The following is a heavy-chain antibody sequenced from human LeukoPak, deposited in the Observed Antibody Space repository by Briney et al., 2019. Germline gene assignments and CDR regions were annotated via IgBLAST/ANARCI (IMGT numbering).Heavy chain of an antibody. D-gene: IGHD3-9*01. J-gene: IGHJ4*02. CDR2: IYYIGST. V-gene: IGHV4-59*01. CDR3: ARGTLTGRPGGPYYDILTYFDY. CDR1: GGSISTYY. Sequence: PSETLSPTCTVSGGSISTYYWSWIRQPPGKGLEWIGYIYYIGSTNYNPSLKSRVTISVDTPKKQFSLKLSSVTAADTAVYYCARGTLTGRPGGPYYDILTYFDYWGQGTLVTVSS.